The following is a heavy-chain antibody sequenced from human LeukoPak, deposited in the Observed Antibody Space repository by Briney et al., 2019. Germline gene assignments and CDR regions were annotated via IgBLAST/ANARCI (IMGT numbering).Heavy chain of an antibody. CDR1: GIIFSNHA. CDR3: AKGPWGSNRYAHFED. Sequence: PGGSLRLSCAASGIIFSNHAMSWVRQAPGKGLEWVSGITGSGGSTYYADSVKGRFTISRDNSKKTLNLQMNSLRAEDTAVYYCAKGPWGSNRYAHFEDWGQGTLVTVSS. J-gene: IGHJ4*02. CDR2: ITGSGGST. D-gene: IGHD3-16*02. V-gene: IGHV3-23*01.